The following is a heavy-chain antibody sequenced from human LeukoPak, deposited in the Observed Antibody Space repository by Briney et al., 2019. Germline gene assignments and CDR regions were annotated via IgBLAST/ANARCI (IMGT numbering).Heavy chain of an antibody. CDR2: INSDGSWT. J-gene: IGHJ4*02. CDR3: AKGLIVGATPFDY. D-gene: IGHD1-26*01. Sequence: GGSLRLSCAASGNYWMHWVRQAPGKGLVWVSHINSDGSWTGYADSVKGRFTISKDNAKNTLYLQMNSLRAEDTAVYYCAKGLIVGATPFDYWGQGTLVTVSS. V-gene: IGHV3-74*01. CDR1: GNYW.